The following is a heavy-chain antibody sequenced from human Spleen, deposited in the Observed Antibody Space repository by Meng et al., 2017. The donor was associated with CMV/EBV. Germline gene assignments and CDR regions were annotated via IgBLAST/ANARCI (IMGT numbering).Heavy chain of an antibody. CDR3: AVIAVAGTGY. Sequence: SETLSLTCTVSGGSISSSSYYWGWIRQPPGKGLEWIGSIYYSGSTYYNPSLKSRVTISVDTSKNQFSLKLSSVTAADTAVYYRAVIAVAGTGYWGQGTLVTVSS. CDR1: GGSISSSSYY. J-gene: IGHJ4*02. CDR2: IYYSGST. V-gene: IGHV4-39*07. D-gene: IGHD6-19*01.